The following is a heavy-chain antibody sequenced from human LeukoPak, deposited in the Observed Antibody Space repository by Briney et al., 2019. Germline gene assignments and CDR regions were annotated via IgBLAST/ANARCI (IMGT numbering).Heavy chain of an antibody. CDR2: INHSGST. J-gene: IGHJ4*02. D-gene: IGHD3-22*01. Sequence: SETLSLTCIVSGGSINSYFWNWIRQPPGKGLEWIGEINHSGSTNYSPSLKSRVTISVDTSKNQFSLRLSSVTAADTAVYYCARHREETYYYDSSGYYFDYWGQGTLVTVSS. CDR1: GGSINSYF. CDR3: ARHREETYYYDSSGYYFDY. V-gene: IGHV4-34*01.